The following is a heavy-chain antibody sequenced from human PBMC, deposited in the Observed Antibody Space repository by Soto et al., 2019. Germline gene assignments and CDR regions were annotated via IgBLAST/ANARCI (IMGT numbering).Heavy chain of an antibody. CDR3: ARESAPHGDAFDI. V-gene: IGHV3-7*01. CDR2: IKQDGSEK. Sequence: EVQLVESGGGLVQPGGSLRLSCAASGFTFSSYWMSWVRQAPGKGLXXVANIKQDGSEKYYVDSVKGRFTISRDNAKNSLYLQMNSLRAEDTAVYYCARESAPHGDAFDIWGQGTMVTVSS. J-gene: IGHJ3*02. CDR1: GFTFSSYW.